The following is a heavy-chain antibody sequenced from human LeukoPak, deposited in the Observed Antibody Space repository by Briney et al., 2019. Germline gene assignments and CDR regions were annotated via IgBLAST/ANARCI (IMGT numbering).Heavy chain of an antibody. V-gene: IGHV3-9*01. CDR2: ISWNSGSI. CDR1: GFSFSSYA. J-gene: IGHJ4*02. CDR3: AKDTFIGGVATIFDY. Sequence: PGGSLRLSCAASGFSFSSYAMSWVRQAPGKGLEWVSGISWNSGSIGYADSVKGRFTISRDNAKNSLYLQMNSLRAEDTALYYCAKDTFIGGVATIFDYWGQGTLVTVSS. D-gene: IGHD5-24*01.